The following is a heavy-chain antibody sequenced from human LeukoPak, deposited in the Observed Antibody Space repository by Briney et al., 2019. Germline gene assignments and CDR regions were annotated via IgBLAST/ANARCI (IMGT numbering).Heavy chain of an antibody. CDR3: ARQGDIVVSPPDY. Sequence: SETLSLTCTVSGGSISSYYWGWIRQPPGKGLEWIGSIYYSGSTYYNPSLKSRVTISVDTSKNQFSLKLSSVTAADTAVYYCARQGDIVVSPPDYWGQGTLVTVSS. CDR2: IYYSGST. CDR1: GGSISSYY. D-gene: IGHD2-2*01. V-gene: IGHV4-39*01. J-gene: IGHJ4*02.